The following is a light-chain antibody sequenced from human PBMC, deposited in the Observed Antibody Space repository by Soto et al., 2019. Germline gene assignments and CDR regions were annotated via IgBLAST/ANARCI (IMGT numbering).Light chain of an antibody. CDR1: QDISNY. J-gene: IGKJ1*01. V-gene: IGKV1-33*01. CDR3: QQRNNWPWT. Sequence: DIQMTQSPYSLSASVGDRVTITCQASQDISNYLNWYQQKPGKAPKLLIYDASNLEAGVPSRFSGSGSGTDFTLTISSLQPEDFAVYYCQQRNNWPWTFGQGSKVDI. CDR2: DAS.